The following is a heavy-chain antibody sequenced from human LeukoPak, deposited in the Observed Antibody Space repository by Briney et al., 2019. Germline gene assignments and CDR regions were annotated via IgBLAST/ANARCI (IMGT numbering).Heavy chain of an antibody. Sequence: GESLKISCKGSGYSFTSYWIGWVRQMPGKGLEWMGIIYPGDSDTRYSPSFEGQVTISADKSISTAYLQWSSLKASDTAIYYCAATYCSSTSCRDAFDIWGQGTMVTVSS. V-gene: IGHV5-51*01. D-gene: IGHD2-2*01. CDR1: GYSFTSYW. CDR2: IYPGDSDT. J-gene: IGHJ3*02. CDR3: AATYCSSTSCRDAFDI.